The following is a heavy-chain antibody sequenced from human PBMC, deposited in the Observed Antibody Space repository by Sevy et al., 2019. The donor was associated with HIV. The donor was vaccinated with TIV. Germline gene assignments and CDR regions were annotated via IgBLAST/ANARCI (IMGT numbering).Heavy chain of an antibody. CDR3: AKDMVDCSGGTCYSGAVSPFES. D-gene: IGHD2-15*01. J-gene: IGHJ4*02. CDR2: VSYDGADK. Sequence: GGSLRLSCAASGFIFNNYDMYWIRQAPGKGLEWVATVSYDGADKDYADIVKGRFTISRDSFRSMLYLQMSSLRPEDTGVYFCAKDMVDCSGGTCYSGAVSPFESWGQGTLVTVSS. CDR1: GFIFNNYD. V-gene: IGHV3-30*18.